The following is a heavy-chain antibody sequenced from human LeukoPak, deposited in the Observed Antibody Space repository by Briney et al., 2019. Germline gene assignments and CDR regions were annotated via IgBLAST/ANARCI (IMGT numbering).Heavy chain of an antibody. CDR3: TTSFILAGHFDY. CDR2: IRSKTDGGTR. V-gene: IGHV3-15*01. J-gene: IGHJ4*02. Sequence: PGGSLRLSCAASGLTFSNAWMSWVRQAPGKGLEWVGRIRSKTDGGTRGYAAPVKGRFTISRDDSKSTVDLQMNSLKTEDTAVYYCTTSFILAGHFDYWGQGSLVTVSS. D-gene: IGHD3-9*01. CDR1: GLTFSNAW.